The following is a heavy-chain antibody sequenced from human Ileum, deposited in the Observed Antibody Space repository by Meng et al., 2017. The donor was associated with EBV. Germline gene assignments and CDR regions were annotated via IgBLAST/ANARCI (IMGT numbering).Heavy chain of an antibody. Sequence: VPLQESGPGRVTPSGTLSLPVAVSGDSISSINWWSWVRHPPGTGLEWIGEIYHSGRTNYNPSFTSRVTMSVDKSKNQISLNLSSVTAADTAVYYCASGRDYAWHSWGRGTLVTVSS. V-gene: IGHV4-4*02. CDR2: IYHSGRT. J-gene: IGHJ4*02. CDR3: ASGRDYAWHS. CDR1: GDSISSINW. D-gene: IGHD4-17*01.